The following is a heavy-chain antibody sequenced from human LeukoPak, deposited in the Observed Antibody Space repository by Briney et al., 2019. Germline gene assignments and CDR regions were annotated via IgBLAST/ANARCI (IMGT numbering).Heavy chain of an antibody. Sequence: ASVKVSCKTSGYRFSSLDINWVRQATGQGLEWMGWMSPSSGDTGYAQKSEGRVTMTRDTSISTAYMELSGLTSEDTAVYYCARGILQGVDYWGQGTLVSVST. CDR2: MSPSSGDT. J-gene: IGHJ4*02. D-gene: IGHD2/OR15-2a*01. CDR1: GYRFSSLD. CDR3: ARGILQGVDY. V-gene: IGHV1-8*01.